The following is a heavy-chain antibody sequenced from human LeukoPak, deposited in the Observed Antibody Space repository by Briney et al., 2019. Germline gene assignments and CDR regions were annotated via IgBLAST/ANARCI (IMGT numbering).Heavy chain of an antibody. CDR1: GYTFTSYY. CDR3: ARDRGYCSSTSFYSPLNWFDP. D-gene: IGHD2-2*02. CDR2: INPSGGST. Sequence: ASVKVSCKASGYTFTSYYMHWVRQAPGQGLEWMGIINPSGGSTSYAQKFQGRVTMTRDMSTSTVYMELSSLRSEDTAVYYCARDRGYCSSTSFYSPLNWFDPSGQGTLVTVYS. J-gene: IGHJ5*02. V-gene: IGHV1-46*01.